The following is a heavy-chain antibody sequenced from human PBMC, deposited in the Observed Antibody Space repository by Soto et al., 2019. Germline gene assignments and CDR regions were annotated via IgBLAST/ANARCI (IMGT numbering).Heavy chain of an antibody. CDR1: GGSISSGNYY. J-gene: IGHJ4*02. Sequence: QVQLQESGPGLVKPSQTLSLTCTVSGGSISSGNYYWSWIRQPPGKGLEWIGFISYSGSTYYSLSLKSLVTTSVDTSKNQFSLNLSFVTAADTAVYYCATMGTPATGLYYFDYWGQGTLVTVSS. CDR3: ATMGTPATGLYYFDY. V-gene: IGHV4-30-4*01. D-gene: IGHD5-18*01. CDR2: ISYSGST.